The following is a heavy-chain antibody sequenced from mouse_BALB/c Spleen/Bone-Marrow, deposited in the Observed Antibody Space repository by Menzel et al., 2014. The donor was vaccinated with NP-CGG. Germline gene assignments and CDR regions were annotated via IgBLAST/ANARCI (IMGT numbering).Heavy chain of an antibody. CDR3: ARASWSLRYYYAMDY. D-gene: IGHD2-1*01. Sequence: QVQLQQPGAELVKPGASVKLSCKASGYTFTSYWMHWVKRRPGQGLEWIGEINPSNGRTNYNEKFKSKATLTVDKSSSTAYMRLSSLTSEDSAVYYCARASWSLRYYYAMDYWGQGTSVTVSS. J-gene: IGHJ4*01. V-gene: IGHV1S81*02. CDR1: GYTFTSYW. CDR2: INPSNGRT.